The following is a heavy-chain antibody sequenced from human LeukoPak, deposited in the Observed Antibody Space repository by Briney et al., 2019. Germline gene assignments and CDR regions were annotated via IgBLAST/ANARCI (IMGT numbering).Heavy chain of an antibody. CDR3: ARATSGHGLFGGDC. CDR1: GYTFTSYD. CDR2: MNPKSGNT. D-gene: IGHD3-10*02. V-gene: IGHV1-8*01. J-gene: IGHJ4*02. Sequence: GASVKVSCKASGYTFTSYDIHWVRQATGQGLEWMGWMNPKSGNTGFAQEFRGRVTMTRDTSITTSYLELSSLTSEDTAVYYCARATSGHGLFGGDCWGQGTQVTVSS.